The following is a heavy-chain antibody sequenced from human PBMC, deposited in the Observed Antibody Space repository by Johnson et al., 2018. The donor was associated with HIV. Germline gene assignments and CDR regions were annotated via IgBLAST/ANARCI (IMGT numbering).Heavy chain of an antibody. D-gene: IGHD3-22*01. CDR2: IYSGGST. V-gene: IGHV3-53*01. CDR3: ARERGSSGYYGDDAFDI. Sequence: MQLVESGGGLIQPGGSLRLSCAASGFTVSSNYMSWVRQAPGKGLEWVSVIYSGGSTYYADSVKGRFTISRDNSKNTLYLQMNSLRAEDTAVYYCARERGSSGYYGDDAFDIWGQGTMVTVSS. J-gene: IGHJ3*02. CDR1: GFTVSSNY.